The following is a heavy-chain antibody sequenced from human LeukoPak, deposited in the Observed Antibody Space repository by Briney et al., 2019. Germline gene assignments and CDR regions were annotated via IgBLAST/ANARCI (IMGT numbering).Heavy chain of an antibody. CDR3: ATGYCSGGSCITNDY. D-gene: IGHD2-15*01. J-gene: IGHJ4*02. CDR1: GGSIDTYY. V-gene: IGHV4-30-2*01. Sequence: SETLSLTCTISGGSIDTYYWSWIRQPPGKGLEWIGYIHHSGSTYYNPSLKSRVTISVDRSKNQFSLKLSSVTAADTAVYYCATGYCSGGSCITNDYWGQGTLVTVSS. CDR2: IHHSGST.